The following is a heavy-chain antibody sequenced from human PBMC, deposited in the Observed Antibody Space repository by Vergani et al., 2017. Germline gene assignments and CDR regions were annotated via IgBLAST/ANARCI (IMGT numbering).Heavy chain of an antibody. Sequence: QVQLVQSGAEVKKPGASVKVSCKVSGYTLTELSMHWVRQAPGKGLEWMGRIIPILGIANYAQKFQGRVTITADKSTITAYMELSSLRSEDTAVYYCARGGVDTAMDWYFDLWGRGTLVTVSS. CDR1: GYTLTELS. D-gene: IGHD5-18*01. CDR2: IIPILGIA. CDR3: ARGGVDTAMDWYFDL. V-gene: IGHV1-69*04. J-gene: IGHJ2*01.